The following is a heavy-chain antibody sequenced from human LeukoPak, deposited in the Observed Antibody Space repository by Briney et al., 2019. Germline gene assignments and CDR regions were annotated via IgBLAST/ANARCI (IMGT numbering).Heavy chain of an antibody. V-gene: IGHV4-31*03. CDR1: GGSISSGGYY. CDR2: IYYSGST. CDR3: ARVRYGDYEEAYFDY. J-gene: IGHJ4*02. D-gene: IGHD4-17*01. Sequence: PSETLSLTCTVSGGSISSGGYYRSWIRQHPGKGLEWIGYIYYSGSTYYNPSLKSRVTISVDTSKNQFSLKLSSVTAADTAVYYCARVRYGDYEEAYFDYWGQGTLVTVSS.